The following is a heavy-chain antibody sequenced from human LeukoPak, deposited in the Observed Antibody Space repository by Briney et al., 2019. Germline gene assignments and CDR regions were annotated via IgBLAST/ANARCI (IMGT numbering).Heavy chain of an antibody. D-gene: IGHD2-15*01. V-gene: IGHV3-74*01. Sequence: GGPLRLSCTASGFIFSTYWMHWVRQAPGRGLVRVSRINSGVSSATYADSVKGRLTVSGDIAKNTLYLQVNNLSAEDTTVLMWRGRGCSGVEDAFHIWGQGTMVTVSS. CDR2: INSGVSSA. CDR3: RGRGCSGVEDAFHI. J-gene: IGHJ3*02. CDR1: GFIFSTYW.